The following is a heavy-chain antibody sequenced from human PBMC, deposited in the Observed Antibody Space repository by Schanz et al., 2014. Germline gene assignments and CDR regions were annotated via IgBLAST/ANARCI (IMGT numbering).Heavy chain of an antibody. V-gene: IGHV1-18*01. CDR2: ISAYNGNT. CDR1: GYTFTSYG. CDR3: ARDAADFYDILTEEDY. Sequence: QVQLVQSGAEVKKPGASVKVSCKASGYTFTSYGISWVRQAPGQGLEWMGWISAYNGNTKYPQKLQGRVTMTTDTNTSTAYMEMRRLRSDDTAVYYCARDAADFYDILTEEDYWGQGTLVTVAS. J-gene: IGHJ4*02. D-gene: IGHD3-9*01.